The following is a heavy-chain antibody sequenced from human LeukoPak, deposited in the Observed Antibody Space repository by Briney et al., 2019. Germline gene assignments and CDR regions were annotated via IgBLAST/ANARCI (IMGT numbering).Heavy chain of an antibody. CDR1: GYTFTSYY. J-gene: IGHJ3*02. Sequence: ASVKVSCKASGYTFTSYYMHWVRQAPGQGLEWMGIINPSGGSTSYAQKFQGRVTMTRDMSTSTVYMELSSLRSEDTAVYYCAREFLYGGNSGDAFDIWGQGTMVTVSS. CDR3: AREFLYGGNSGDAFDI. D-gene: IGHD4-23*01. V-gene: IGHV1-46*01. CDR2: INPSGGST.